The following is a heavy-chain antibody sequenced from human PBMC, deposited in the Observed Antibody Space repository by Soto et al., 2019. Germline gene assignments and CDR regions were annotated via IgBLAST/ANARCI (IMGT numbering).Heavy chain of an antibody. J-gene: IGHJ6*02. D-gene: IGHD5-12*01. CDR3: ASLVATDYYGMDV. CDR1: GFTVSSNY. CDR2: IYSGGST. Sequence: EVQLVESGGGLVQPGGSLRLSCAASGFTVSSNYMSWVRQAPGKGLEWVSVIYSGGSTYYADSVKGRFTISRHNSKNTLYLQMNSLRAEDTAVYYGASLVATDYYGMDVWGQGTTVTVSS. V-gene: IGHV3-53*04.